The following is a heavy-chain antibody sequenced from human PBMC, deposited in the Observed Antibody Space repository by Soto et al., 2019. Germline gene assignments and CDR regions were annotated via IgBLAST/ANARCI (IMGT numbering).Heavy chain of an antibody. CDR3: AKPTVPFGRIAVAGPFDY. CDR1: GFTFSSFG. CDR2: ISYDGSNK. D-gene: IGHD6-19*01. J-gene: IGHJ4*02. Sequence: GSLRLSCAASGFTFSSFGMHWVRQAPGKGLEWVAVISYDGSNKYYADSVKGRFTISRDNSKNTLYLQMNSLRAEDTAVFYCAKPTVPFGRIAVAGPFDYWGQGTLVTVSS. V-gene: IGHV3-30*18.